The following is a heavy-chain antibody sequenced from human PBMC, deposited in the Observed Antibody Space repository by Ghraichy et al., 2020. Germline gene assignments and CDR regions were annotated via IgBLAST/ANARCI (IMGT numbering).Heavy chain of an antibody. D-gene: IGHD3-10*01. V-gene: IGHV3-48*01. Sequence: GGSLRLSCAASGFTFSSYSMNWVRQAPGKGLEWVSYISSSSSTIYYADSVKGRFTISRDNAKNSLYLQMNSLRAEDTAVYYCARVPRGVINWPNFDYWGQGTLVTVSS. CDR2: ISSSSSTI. J-gene: IGHJ4*02. CDR3: ARVPRGVINWPNFDY. CDR1: GFTFSSYS.